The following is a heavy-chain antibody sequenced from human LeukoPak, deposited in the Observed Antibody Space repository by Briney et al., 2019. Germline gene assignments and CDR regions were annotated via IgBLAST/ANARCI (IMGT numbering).Heavy chain of an antibody. CDR1: GFTVSSNY. V-gene: IGHV3-53*05. D-gene: IGHD2-21*02. CDR3: ARAFCGGDCYSEFDS. Sequence: QSGGSLRLSCAASGFTVSSNYMSWVRQAPGKGLEWVSVIYSGGSTYYADSMEGRFTISRDISGNTLYLQMNSLRPEDTAIYYCARAFCGGDCYSEFDSWGQGTLVTVSS. CDR2: IYSGGST. J-gene: IGHJ5*01.